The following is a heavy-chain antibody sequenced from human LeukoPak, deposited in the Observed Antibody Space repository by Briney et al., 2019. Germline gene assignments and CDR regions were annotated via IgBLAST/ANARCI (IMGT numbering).Heavy chain of an antibody. CDR1: GGSISSYY. D-gene: IGHD4-17*01. J-gene: IGHJ5*02. CDR2: IYYSGST. V-gene: IGHV4-59*01. CDR3: ARALNDYGDYMVRWFDP. Sequence: KPSGTLSLTCTVSGGSISSYYWSWIRQPPGKGLEWIGYIYYSGSTNYNPSLKSRVTISVDTSKNQFSLKLSSVTAADTAVYYCARALNDYGDYMVRWFDPWGQGTLVTVSS.